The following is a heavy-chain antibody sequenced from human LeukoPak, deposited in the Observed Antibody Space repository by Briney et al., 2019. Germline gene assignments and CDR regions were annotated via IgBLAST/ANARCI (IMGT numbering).Heavy chain of an antibody. Sequence: GGSLRLPCVVSGITVSNYAINWVRQAPGKGGEGVSGISGCAGGTKYADSVKGRFTISRDNSLNTVYLQMNSLGAEDTAVYFCATRGIVIRGIIIIGFHKEAYYFDYWGQGILVTVSS. CDR2: ISGCAGGT. V-gene: IGHV3-23*01. CDR3: ATRGIVIRGIIIIGFHKEAYYFDY. J-gene: IGHJ4*02. CDR1: GITVSNYA. D-gene: IGHD3-10*01.